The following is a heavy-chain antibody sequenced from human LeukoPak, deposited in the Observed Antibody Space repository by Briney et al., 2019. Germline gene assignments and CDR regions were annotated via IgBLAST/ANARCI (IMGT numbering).Heavy chain of an antibody. J-gene: IGHJ4*02. D-gene: IGHD6-13*01. CDR1: GGTFSSYA. Sequence: ASVKVSCKASGGTFSSYAISWVRQAPGQGLEWMGWINPNSGGTNYAQKFQGRVTMTRDTSISTAYMELSRLRSDDTAVYYCAGYSSSWYSFDYWGQGTLVTVSS. V-gene: IGHV1-2*02. CDR3: AGYSSSWYSFDY. CDR2: INPNSGGT.